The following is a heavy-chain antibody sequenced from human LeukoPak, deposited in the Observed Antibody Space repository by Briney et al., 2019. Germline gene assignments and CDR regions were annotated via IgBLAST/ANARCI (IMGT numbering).Heavy chain of an antibody. CDR1: GFTFSSYA. D-gene: IGHD3-22*01. V-gene: IGHV3-23*01. CDR3: VYDSSGYVWRYFDY. CDR2: ISGSGGDT. J-gene: IGHJ4*02. Sequence: GGSLRLSCAASGFTFSSYAMSWIRQAPGKGLEWVSGISGSGGDTYYADSVKGRFTISRDNFKNTLYLQMNSLRAEDTAVYYCVYDSSGYVWRYFDYWGQGTLVTASS.